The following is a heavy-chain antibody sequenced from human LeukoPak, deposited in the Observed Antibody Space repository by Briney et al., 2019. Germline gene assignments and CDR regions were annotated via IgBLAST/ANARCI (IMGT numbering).Heavy chain of an antibody. Sequence: GGSLRLSCAASGFTFGSHAMHWVRQAPGKGLDWVAVISYDGSNKYYADSVKGRFTISRDNSKNTLYLQMNSLRAEDTAVYYCAAEQWLTYWGQGTLVTVSS. CDR3: AAEQWLTY. CDR2: ISYDGSNK. CDR1: GFTFGSHA. V-gene: IGHV3-30*04. J-gene: IGHJ4*02. D-gene: IGHD6-19*01.